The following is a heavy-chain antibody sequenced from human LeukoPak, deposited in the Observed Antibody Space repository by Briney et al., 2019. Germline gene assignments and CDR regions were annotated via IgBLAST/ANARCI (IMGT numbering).Heavy chain of an antibody. D-gene: IGHD6-13*01. CDR2: ISSSSSYI. J-gene: IGHJ4*02. Sequence: GGSLRLSCAASGFTFSSYSMNWVRQAPGKGLEWVSSISSSSSYIYYADSVKGRFTISRDNAKNSPYLQMNSLRAEDTAVYYCARDTRYSSNLEPGRWGQGTLVTVSS. CDR1: GFTFSSYS. V-gene: IGHV3-21*01. CDR3: ARDTRYSSNLEPGR.